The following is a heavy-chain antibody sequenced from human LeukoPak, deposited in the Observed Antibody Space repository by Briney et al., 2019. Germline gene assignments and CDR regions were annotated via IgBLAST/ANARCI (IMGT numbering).Heavy chain of an antibody. J-gene: IGHJ4*02. CDR3: ARYDGGSGPFDY. V-gene: IGHV3-53*01. D-gene: IGHD3-10*01. Sequence: GGSLRLSCAASGFTFSIHWMTWVRQAPGKGLEWVSVLYSGGNTYYADSVKGRFTISRDNSKNTLYLQMNSLRAEDTAVYYCARYDGGSGPFDYWGQGTLVTVSS. CDR1: GFTFSIHW. CDR2: LYSGGNT.